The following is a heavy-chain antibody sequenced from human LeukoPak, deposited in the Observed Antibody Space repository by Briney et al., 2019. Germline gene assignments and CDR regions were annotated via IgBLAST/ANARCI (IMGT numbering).Heavy chain of an antibody. CDR3: ARHISGYTYGYVTFDI. D-gene: IGHD5-18*01. V-gene: IGHV4-61*08. CDR1: GGSISSGGYY. Sequence: NPSETLSLTCTVSGGSISSGGYYWSWIRQHPGKGLEWIGYIYYSGSTNYNPSLKSRVTISVDTSKNQFSLKLSSVTAADTAVYYCARHISGYTYGYVTFDIWGQGTMVTVSS. J-gene: IGHJ3*02. CDR2: IYYSGST.